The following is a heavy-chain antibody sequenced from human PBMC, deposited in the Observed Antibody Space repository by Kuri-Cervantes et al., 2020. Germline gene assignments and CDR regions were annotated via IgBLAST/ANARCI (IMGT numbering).Heavy chain of an antibody. V-gene: IGHV4-34*01. Sequence: GSLRLSCAVHGGSFSGYYWSWIRQPPGKGLEWIGEINHSGSTNYNPSLKSRVTISVDTSKNQFSLKLSSVTAADTAVYYCATDCSGGSCYTEYWGQGTLVTVSS. D-gene: IGHD2-15*01. CDR1: GGSFSGYY. CDR2: INHSGST. J-gene: IGHJ4*02. CDR3: ATDCSGGSCYTEY.